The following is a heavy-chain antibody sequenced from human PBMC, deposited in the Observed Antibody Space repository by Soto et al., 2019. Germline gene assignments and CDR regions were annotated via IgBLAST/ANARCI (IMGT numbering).Heavy chain of an antibody. V-gene: IGHV5-51*01. D-gene: IGHD3-16*01. J-gene: IGHJ4*02. Sequence: EVQLVQSGPEVKKPGESLKICCKGSGYSFSTHWVGWVRQMPGKGLEWMGIIYPGDSDARYSPSFKGQVTISVDESTTTAFLQWSSLKASDTAMYFCARSQFDYVWGTSGYFDFWGQGTLVTVSS. CDR1: GYSFSTHW. CDR2: IYPGDSDA. CDR3: ARSQFDYVWGTSGYFDF.